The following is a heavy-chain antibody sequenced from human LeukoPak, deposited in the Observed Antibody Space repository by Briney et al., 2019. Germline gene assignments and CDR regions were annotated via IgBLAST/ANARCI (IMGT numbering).Heavy chain of an antibody. J-gene: IGHJ6*02. V-gene: IGHV4-31*03. CDR3: ARDWRYCSGGSCYFYGMDV. CDR1: GVSISSGGYY. Sequence: SQTLSLTCTVSGVSISSGGYYWSWIRQHPGKGLEWIVYIYYSGSTYYNPSLKSRVTISVDTSKNQFSLKLSSVTAADTAVYYCARDWRYCSGGSCYFYGMDVWGQGTTVTVSS. CDR2: IYYSGST. D-gene: IGHD2-15*01.